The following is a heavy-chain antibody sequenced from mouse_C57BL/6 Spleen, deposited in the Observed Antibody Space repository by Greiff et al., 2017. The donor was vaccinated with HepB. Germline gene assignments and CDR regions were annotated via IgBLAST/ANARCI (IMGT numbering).Heavy chain of an antibody. CDR2: IRNKANGYTT. CDR1: GFIFTDYY. D-gene: IGHD2-1*01. Sequence: EVQVVESGGGLVQPGGSLSLSCAASGFIFTDYYMSWVRQPPGKALEWLGFIRNKANGYTTEYSASVKGRFTISRDNSQSILYLQMNALRAEDSATYYCARFHGNQYYFDYWGQGTTLTVSS. V-gene: IGHV7-3*01. CDR3: ARFHGNQYYFDY. J-gene: IGHJ2*01.